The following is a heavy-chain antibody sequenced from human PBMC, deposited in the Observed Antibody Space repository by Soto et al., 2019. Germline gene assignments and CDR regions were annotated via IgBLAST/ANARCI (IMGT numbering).Heavy chain of an antibody. D-gene: IGHD1-7*01. J-gene: IGHJ4*02. CDR2: IYYSGST. V-gene: IGHV4-31*03. CDR1: GGSISSGGYY. CDR3: ARLNLVGCLDY. Sequence: QVQLQESGPELVKPSQTLSLTCTVSGGSISSGGYYWSWIRQHPGKGLEWIGYIYYSGSTYYNPSLKSXXTXSXXTSKNQFSLKLSSVTAADTAVYYCARLNLVGCLDYWGQGTLVTVSS.